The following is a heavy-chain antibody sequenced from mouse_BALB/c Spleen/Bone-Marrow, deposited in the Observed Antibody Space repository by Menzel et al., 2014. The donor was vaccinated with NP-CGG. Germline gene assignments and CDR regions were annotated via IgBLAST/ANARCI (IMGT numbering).Heavy chain of an antibody. CDR2: IRLKSNNYAT. CDR1: GFTFSNYW. V-gene: IGHV6-6*02. J-gene: IGHJ2*02. Sequence: EVKLMESGGGLVQPGGSMKLSCVASGFTFSNYWMNWARQSPEKGLEWVAEIRLKSNNYATQYAESVKGRFTISRDDSKNSVYLQMNNLRAEDTGIYYCTRVLRLLDYWGQGTSLTVSS. D-gene: IGHD1-2*01. CDR3: TRVLRLLDY.